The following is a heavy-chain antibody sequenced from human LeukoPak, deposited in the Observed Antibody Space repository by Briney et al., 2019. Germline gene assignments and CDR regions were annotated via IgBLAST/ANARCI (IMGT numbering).Heavy chain of an antibody. CDR2: INYSGST. J-gene: IGHJ6*02. Sequence: SETLSLTCTVSGVSIGSGGHYWSWIRQHPGKGLEWIGYINYSGSTYHNPSLKSRVTISVDTSQNQFSLKLSSVTAADTAVYYCARDEAIFGAGYYYGMDVWGQGTTVTVSS. CDR1: GVSIGSGGHY. D-gene: IGHD3-3*01. CDR3: ARDEAIFGAGYYYGMDV. V-gene: IGHV4-31*03.